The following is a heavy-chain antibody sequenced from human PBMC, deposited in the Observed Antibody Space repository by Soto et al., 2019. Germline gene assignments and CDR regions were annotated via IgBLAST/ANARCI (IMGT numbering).Heavy chain of an antibody. J-gene: IGHJ4*02. CDR2: IYYTGSN. CDR1: GGSISPYY. CDR3: ARRDGSSWYGIDY. D-gene: IGHD6-13*01. Sequence: PSETLSLTCTVSGGSISPYYWSWIRQPPGKGLEWIGFIYYTGSNTYNPSLKSRVTISLDTSKKQFSLKLSSVTAADTAVYYCARRDGSSWYGIDYWGQGTLVTVSS. V-gene: IGHV4-59*08.